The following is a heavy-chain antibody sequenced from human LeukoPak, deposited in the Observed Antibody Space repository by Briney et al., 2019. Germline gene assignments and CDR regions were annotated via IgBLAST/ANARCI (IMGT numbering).Heavy chain of an antibody. Sequence: PSETLSLTCTVSGGSLGTYFWSCIRQSPGEGLEWIGDTGGTNYNPSLKSRVSISVDTSKNQFSLKLSSVTAADTAVYYCARDKSLRGRWYGNDYWGQGAQVTVSS. CDR1: GGSLGTYF. CDR3: ARDKSLRGRWYGNDY. CDR2: TGGT. J-gene: IGHJ4*02. D-gene: IGHD6-13*01. V-gene: IGHV4-59*01.